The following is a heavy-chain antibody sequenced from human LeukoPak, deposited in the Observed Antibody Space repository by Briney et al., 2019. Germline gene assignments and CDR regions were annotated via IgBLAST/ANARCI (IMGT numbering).Heavy chain of an antibody. Sequence: NPSETLSLTCTVSRGSISSGDYYWSWIRQPPGKGLEWIGYNSYSGNTYYKPSLKSRVTISKDMSKNQFSLKLSSVTAADTAVYFCARDESSGYSQLDSWGQGTLVTVSS. J-gene: IGHJ4*02. CDR1: RGSISSGDYY. CDR3: ARDESSGYSQLDS. V-gene: IGHV4-30-4*01. CDR2: NSYSGNT. D-gene: IGHD3-22*01.